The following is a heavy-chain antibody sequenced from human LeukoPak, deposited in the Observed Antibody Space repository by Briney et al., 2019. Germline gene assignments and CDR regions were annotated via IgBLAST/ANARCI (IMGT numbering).Heavy chain of an antibody. D-gene: IGHD3-22*01. CDR1: GFTVSSNY. CDR2: IYSGGST. J-gene: IGHJ4*02. CDR3: ARTYYYDSSGYLDY. V-gene: IGHV3-66*01. Sequence: GGSLRLSCAASGFTVSSNYMSWVRQAPGKGLEWVSVIYSGGSTYYADSVKGRFTISRDNSKNTLYLQMNSLRAEDTAVYYCARTYYYDSSGYLDYWGQGTLATVSS.